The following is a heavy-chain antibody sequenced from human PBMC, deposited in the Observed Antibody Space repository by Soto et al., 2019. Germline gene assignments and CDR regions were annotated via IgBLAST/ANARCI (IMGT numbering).Heavy chain of an antibody. Sequence: EVQLLESGGGLVQPGGSLRLSCAASGFTFSSYAMSWVRQAPGKGLEWVSAISGSGGSTYYADSVKGRFTISRDNSKNTLYLQMNSLRAEDTAVYYCAKDSTITIFGVVTDDAFDIWGQGTMVTVSS. CDR3: AKDSTITIFGVVTDDAFDI. V-gene: IGHV3-23*01. D-gene: IGHD3-3*01. CDR2: ISGSGGST. J-gene: IGHJ3*02. CDR1: GFTFSSYA.